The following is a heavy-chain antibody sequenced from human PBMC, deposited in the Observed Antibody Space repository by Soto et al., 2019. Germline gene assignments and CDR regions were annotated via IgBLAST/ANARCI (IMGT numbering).Heavy chain of an antibody. CDR3: ARADSGVVIMTDGRPLFDL. CDR2: INPSGGYT. CDR1: GYDFLNFN. V-gene: IGHV1-46*01. Sequence: QMQMLQSGAEVRKPGASVKVSCKTSGYDFLNFNIHWVRQAPGQGLEWMAVINPSGGYTRHAQKFRGRFTLHTAQSSTPLSMALSGLSAEDPPVYYCARADSGVVIMTDGRPLFDLWCPGSLV. D-gene: IGHD3-16*01. J-gene: IGHJ4*02.